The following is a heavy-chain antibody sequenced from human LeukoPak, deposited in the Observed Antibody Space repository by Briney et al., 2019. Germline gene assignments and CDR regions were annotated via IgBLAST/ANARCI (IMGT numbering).Heavy chain of an antibody. V-gene: IGHV3-23*01. CDR2: ISGSSGRT. J-gene: IGHJ4*02. CDR3: AKSTSSWERVDY. Sequence: GGSLRLSCAASGFTFSSYAMSWVRQAPGKGLEWVSSISGSSGRTFYADSVEGRFSISRDNSNNTLYLQMNSLRAEDAAVYYCAKSTSSWERVDYWGQGTLVTVSS. CDR1: GFTFSSYA. D-gene: IGHD6-13*01.